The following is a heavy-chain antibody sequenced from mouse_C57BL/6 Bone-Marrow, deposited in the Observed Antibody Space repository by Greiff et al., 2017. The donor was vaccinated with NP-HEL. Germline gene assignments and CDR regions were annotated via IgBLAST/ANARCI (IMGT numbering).Heavy chain of an antibody. V-gene: IGHV7-1*01. Sequence: EVNLVESGGGLVQSGRSLRLSCATSGFTFSDFYMEWVRQAPGKGLEWIAASRNKANDYTTEYSASVKGRFIVSRDTSQSILYLQMNALRAEDTAIYYCARDYYGSRGPNWYFDVWGTGTTVTVSS. J-gene: IGHJ1*03. CDR1: GFTFSDFY. CDR3: ARDYYGSRGPNWYFDV. CDR2: SRNKANDYTT. D-gene: IGHD1-1*01.